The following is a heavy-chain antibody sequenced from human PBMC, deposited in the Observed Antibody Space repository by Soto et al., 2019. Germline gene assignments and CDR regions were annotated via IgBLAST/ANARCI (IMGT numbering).Heavy chain of an antibody. CDR3: AKGISMVYVTRDYYYYDGMDV. CDR2: ISWDGGST. Sequence: PGGYLRLSCAASGFSFYGYTMHWFRQAPGKGLEWVSLISWDGGSTYYADSVKGRFTISRDNSKNSLYLQMNSLRTEDTALYYCAKGISMVYVTRDYYYYDGMDVCGQGTTVTVSS. J-gene: IGHJ6*02. D-gene: IGHD2-8*01. CDR1: GFSFYGYT. V-gene: IGHV3-43*01.